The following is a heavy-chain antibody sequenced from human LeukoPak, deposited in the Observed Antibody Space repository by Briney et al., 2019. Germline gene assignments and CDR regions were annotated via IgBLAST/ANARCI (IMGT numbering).Heavy chain of an antibody. CDR2: IRDDGSTQ. CDR3: AKDLEYSRSGTPGAFDY. Sequence: GGSLRLSCAASGLTFSSYGMHWVRQAPGKGLEWVAYIRDDGSTQYYADSVKGRFTISRDNSKNTLYLQTKSLRGEDTAVYYCAKDLEYSRSGTPGAFDYWGQGTLVTVSS. J-gene: IGHJ4*02. CDR1: GLTFSSYG. V-gene: IGHV3-30*02. D-gene: IGHD3-10*01.